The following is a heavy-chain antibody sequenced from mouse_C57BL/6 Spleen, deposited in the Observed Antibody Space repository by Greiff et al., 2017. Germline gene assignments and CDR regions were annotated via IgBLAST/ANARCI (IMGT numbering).Heavy chain of an antibody. D-gene: IGHD1-1*01. V-gene: IGHV5-6*01. CDR3: ASLNYYGSSSYYFDY. J-gene: IGHJ2*01. CDR2: ISSGGSYT. Sequence: EVQLQESGGDLVKPGGSLKLSCAASGFTFSSYGMSWVRQTPDKRLEWVATISSGGSYTYYPDSVKGRFTISRDNAKNTLYLQMSSLKSEDTAMYYCASLNYYGSSSYYFDYWGQGTTLTVSS. CDR1: GFTFSSYG.